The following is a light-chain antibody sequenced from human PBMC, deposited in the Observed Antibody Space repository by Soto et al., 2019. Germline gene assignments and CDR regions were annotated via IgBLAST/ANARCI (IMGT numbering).Light chain of an antibody. J-gene: IGKJ1*01. CDR3: QQYNNWLGT. CDR2: AAS. CDR1: QSVSSN. V-gene: IGKV3-15*01. Sequence: IVVTQSPATLSVSPGERATLSCRASQSVSSNLAWYQQKPGQTPRLLIYAASTRATGIPARFSGSGSGTEFTLTISSVQSEDFAVYYCQQYNNWLGTFGQGTKVDIK.